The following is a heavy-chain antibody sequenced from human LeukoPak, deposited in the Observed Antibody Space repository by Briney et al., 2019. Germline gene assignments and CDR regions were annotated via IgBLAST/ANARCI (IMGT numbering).Heavy chain of an antibody. J-gene: IGHJ4*02. D-gene: IGHD3-16*02. Sequence: PSETLSLTCTVSGGSISSGGYYWSWIRQHPGKGLEWIGYIYYSGSTYYNPSLKSRATISVDTSKNQFSLKLSSVTAADTAVYYCAREEVPPDGGELSYFDYWGQGTLVTVSS. CDR3: AREEVPPDGGELSYFDY. CDR2: IYYSGST. CDR1: GGSISSGGYY. V-gene: IGHV4-31*03.